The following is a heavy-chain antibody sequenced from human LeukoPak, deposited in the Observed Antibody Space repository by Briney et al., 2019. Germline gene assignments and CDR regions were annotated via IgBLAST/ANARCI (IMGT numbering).Heavy chain of an antibody. CDR2: TYPGDSDT. V-gene: IGHV5-51*01. Sequence: GESMKISCKGSGYSFTSYWIGWVRQMPGKALEWMGITYPGDSDTRYSPSFQGQVTISADKSISTAYLQWSSLKASDTAMYYCARWTYYGSGSYYLGIDYWGQGTLVTVSS. J-gene: IGHJ4*02. D-gene: IGHD3-10*01. CDR1: GYSFTSYW. CDR3: ARWTYYGSGSYYLGIDY.